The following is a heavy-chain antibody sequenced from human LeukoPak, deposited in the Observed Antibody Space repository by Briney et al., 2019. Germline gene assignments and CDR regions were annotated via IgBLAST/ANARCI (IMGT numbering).Heavy chain of an antibody. CDR2: INPNSGAT. D-gene: IGHD3-9*01. Sequence: ASVKVSCKASGYTFTGYYMHWVRQAPGQGLEWKGWINPNSGATNYAQKFQGRVTMTRDTSISTAYMELSRLKSDATAVYYCARATILTGYPVFDYWGQGTLVTVSS. J-gene: IGHJ4*02. V-gene: IGHV1-2*02. CDR3: ARATILTGYPVFDY. CDR1: GYTFTGYY.